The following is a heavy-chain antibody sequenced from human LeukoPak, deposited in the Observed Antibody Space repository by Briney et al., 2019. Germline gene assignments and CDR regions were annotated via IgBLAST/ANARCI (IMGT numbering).Heavy chain of an antibody. J-gene: IGHJ4*02. Sequence: SETLSLTRTVSGGSISSSSYYWGWIRQPPGKGLEWTGSIYYSGSTYYNPSLKSRVTISVDTSKNQFSLKLSSVTAADTAVYYCARVAAAATHNGEYFDYWGQGTLVTVSS. CDR1: GGSISSSSYY. V-gene: IGHV4-39*01. D-gene: IGHD6-13*01. CDR2: IYYSGST. CDR3: ARVAAAATHNGEYFDY.